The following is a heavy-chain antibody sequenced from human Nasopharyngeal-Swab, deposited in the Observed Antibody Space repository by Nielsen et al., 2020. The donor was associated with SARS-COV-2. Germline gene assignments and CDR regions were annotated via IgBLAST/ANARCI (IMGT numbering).Heavy chain of an antibody. CDR3: ATYYYDSSGYYLFDY. V-gene: IGHV4-34*01. J-gene: IGHJ4*02. D-gene: IGHD3-22*01. CDR2: TNHSGST. CDR1: GGSFSGYY. Sequence: SQTLSLTCAVYGGSFSGYYWSWIRQPPGKGLEWIGETNHSGSTNYNPSLKSRVTISVDTSKNQFSLKLSSVTAADTAVYYCATYYYDSSGYYLFDYWGQGTLVTVSS.